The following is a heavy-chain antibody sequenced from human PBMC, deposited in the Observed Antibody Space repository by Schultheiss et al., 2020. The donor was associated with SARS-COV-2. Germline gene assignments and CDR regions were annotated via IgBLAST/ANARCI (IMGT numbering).Heavy chain of an antibody. CDR3: AKVPYCSSTSCYRYFDL. J-gene: IGHJ2*01. CDR1: GFTFSSYS. Sequence: GGSLRLSCAASGFTFSSYSMNWVRQAPGKGLEWVSSISSSSSTIYYADSVKGRFTISRDNSKNTLYLQMNSLRAEDTAVYYCAKVPYCSSTSCYRYFDLWGRGTLVTVTS. CDR2: ISSSSSTI. V-gene: IGHV3-21*04. D-gene: IGHD2-2*02.